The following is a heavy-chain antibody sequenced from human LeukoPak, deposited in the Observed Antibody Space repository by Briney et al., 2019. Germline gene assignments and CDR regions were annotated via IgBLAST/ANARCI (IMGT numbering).Heavy chain of an antibody. V-gene: IGHV4-34*01. Sequence: SETLSFTCAVYGGSFSGYYWSWIRQPPGKGLEWIGEINHSGSTNYNPSLKSRVTISVDTSKNQFSLKLSSVTAADTAVYYCARGRRIAVAGTTFDYWGQGTLVTVSS. CDR2: INHSGST. D-gene: IGHD6-19*01. CDR1: GGSFSGYY. CDR3: ARGRRIAVAGTTFDY. J-gene: IGHJ4*02.